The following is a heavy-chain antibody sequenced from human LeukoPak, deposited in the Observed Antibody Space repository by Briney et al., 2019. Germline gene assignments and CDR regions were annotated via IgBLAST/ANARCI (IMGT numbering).Heavy chain of an antibody. V-gene: IGHV4-38-2*01. J-gene: IGHJ4*02. D-gene: IGHD2-2*01. Sequence: PSETLSLTCAVSAYSISSGYRWGWIRQPPGKGLEWIGSIYHSGITYYNPSLKSRVTISVDTSKNQFSLKLSSVTAADTAMYYCARHTIVVVPAAIDYWGQGTLVTVSS. CDR1: AYSISSGYR. CDR3: ARHTIVVVPAAIDY. CDR2: IYHSGIT.